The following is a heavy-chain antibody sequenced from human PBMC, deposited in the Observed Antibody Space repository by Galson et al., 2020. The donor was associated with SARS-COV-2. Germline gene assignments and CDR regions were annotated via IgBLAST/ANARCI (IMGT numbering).Heavy chain of an antibody. V-gene: IGHV4-31*03. Sequence: SETLSLTCTVSGGSFSSGGYYWSWIRQHPGKGLEWVGYVSYSGSTYYNPSLNSRVTMSVDRSKNQFSLKLSSVTAADTAVYFCARAPNGDCFGYLGQGTLVTVSS. J-gene: IGHJ4*02. D-gene: IGHD4-17*01. CDR2: VSYSGST. CDR1: GGSFSSGGYY. CDR3: ARAPNGDCFGY.